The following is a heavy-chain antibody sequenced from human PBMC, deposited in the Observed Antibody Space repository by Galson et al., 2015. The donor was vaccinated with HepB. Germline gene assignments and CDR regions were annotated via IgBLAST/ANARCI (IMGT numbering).Heavy chain of an antibody. CDR2: IIPILGIA. Sequence: SVKVSCKASGGTFSSYTISWVRQAPGQGLEWMGRIIPILGIANYAQKFQGRVTITADKSTSTAYMELSSLRSEDTAVYYCARDLSVGYYYDSSGYFGNHDAFDIWGQGTMVTVSS. CDR3: ARDLSVGYYYDSSGYFGNHDAFDI. V-gene: IGHV1-69*04. J-gene: IGHJ3*02. CDR1: GGTFSSYT. D-gene: IGHD3-22*01.